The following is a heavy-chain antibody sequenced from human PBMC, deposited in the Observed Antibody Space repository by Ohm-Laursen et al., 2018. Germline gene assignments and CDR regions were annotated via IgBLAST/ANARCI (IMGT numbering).Heavy chain of an antibody. CDR1: GFTFSNYW. CDR3: ARDQYSSSWYPYYGMDV. V-gene: IGHV3-33*08. D-gene: IGHD6-13*01. CDR2: IWYDGSNK. J-gene: IGHJ6*02. Sequence: SLRLSCTASGFTFSNYWMSWVRQAPGKGLEWVAVIWYDGSNKYYADSVKGRFTISRDNSKNTLYLQMNSLRAEDTAVYYCARDQYSSSWYPYYGMDVWGQGTTVTVSS.